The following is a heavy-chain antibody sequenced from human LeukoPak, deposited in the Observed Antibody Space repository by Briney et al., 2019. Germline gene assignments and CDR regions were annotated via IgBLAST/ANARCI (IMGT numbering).Heavy chain of an antibody. Sequence: SETLSLTCTVSGGSISSGSYYWSWIRQPAGKGLEWIGRIYTSGSTNYNPSLKSRVTISVDRSKNQFSLKLSSVTAADTAVYYCARETLISSDFDYWGQGTLVTVSS. CDR1: GGSISSGSYY. D-gene: IGHD6-25*01. CDR3: ARETLISSDFDY. V-gene: IGHV4-61*02. CDR2: IYTSGST. J-gene: IGHJ4*02.